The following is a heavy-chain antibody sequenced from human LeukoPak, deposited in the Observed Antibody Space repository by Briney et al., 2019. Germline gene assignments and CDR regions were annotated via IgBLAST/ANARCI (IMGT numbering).Heavy chain of an antibody. CDR3: ARDPAKYGMDV. CDR1: GYTFTSYY. D-gene: IGHD2-2*01. J-gene: IGHJ6*02. V-gene: IGHV1-46*01. Sequence: ASVKVSCKASGYTFTSYYMHWVRQAPGQGLEWMGIINPSGGSTSYAQKFQGRVTMTRDTSTSTVYMGLSSLRSEDTAVYYCARDPAKYGMDVWGQGTTVTVSS. CDR2: INPSGGST.